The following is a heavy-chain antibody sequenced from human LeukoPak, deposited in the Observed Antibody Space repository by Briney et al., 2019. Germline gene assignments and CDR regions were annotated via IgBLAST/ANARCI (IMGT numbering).Heavy chain of an antibody. V-gene: IGHV7-4-1*02. J-gene: IGHJ5*02. CDR3: ARDQDWFDP. CDR1: GYTFTSYA. Sequence: ASVNVSCKASGYTFTSYAMNWVRQAPGQGLEWMGWINTNTGSPTYAQGFTGRFVFSLDTSVSTAYLQISSLKAEDTAVYCCARDQDWFDPWGQGTLVTVSS. CDR2: INTNTGSP.